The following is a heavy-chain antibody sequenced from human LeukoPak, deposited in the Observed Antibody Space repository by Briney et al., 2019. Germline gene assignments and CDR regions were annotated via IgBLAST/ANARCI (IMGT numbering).Heavy chain of an antibody. D-gene: IGHD3-22*01. J-gene: IGHJ1*01. CDR2: IYHSGST. CDR1: GDSISSSNW. Sequence: SGTLSLTFAVSGDSISSSNWWSWVRQPPGKGLEWIGQIYHSGSTNYNPSLESRVTVSVDKSKNQFSLKLSSVTAADTAVYYCARVDYFDSSGYYLPIPFGYFQHWGQGTLVTVSS. CDR3: ARVDYFDSSGYYLPIPFGYFQH. V-gene: IGHV4-4*02.